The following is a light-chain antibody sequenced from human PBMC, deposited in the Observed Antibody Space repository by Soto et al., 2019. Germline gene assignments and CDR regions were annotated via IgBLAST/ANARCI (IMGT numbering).Light chain of an antibody. V-gene: IGKV3-20*01. J-gene: IGKJ4*01. CDR1: QSVSSSY. CDR2: GAS. CDR3: QQYGSSPLLT. Sequence: EIVLTQSPGTLSLSPGERATLSCRASQSVSSSYLAWYQQKPGQAPRLLIYGASSRATGIPDRCSGSGSGTDVTLTIIRLEPEAFAVYYCQQYGSSPLLTFGGGTKVEIK.